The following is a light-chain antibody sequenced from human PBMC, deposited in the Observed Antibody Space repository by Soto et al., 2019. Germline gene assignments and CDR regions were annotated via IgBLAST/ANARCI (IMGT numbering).Light chain of an antibody. CDR3: QSYDSSLSGYV. CDR1: SSNIGAGFD. Sequence: QSVLTQPPSVSGAPGQRVTISCTGSSSNIGAGFDVHWYQQLPRTAPKLLIYGNSNRPSGVPDRFSGSKSGTSASLAITGLQAEDEVDYYCQSYDSSLSGYVFGTGTKLTVL. CDR2: GNS. J-gene: IGLJ1*01. V-gene: IGLV1-40*01.